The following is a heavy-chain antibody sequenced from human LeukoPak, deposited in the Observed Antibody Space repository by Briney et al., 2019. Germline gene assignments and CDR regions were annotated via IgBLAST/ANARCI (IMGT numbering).Heavy chain of an antibody. CDR3: ARSLRVGATDY. CDR2: IYYSGST. CDR1: GGSISSSSYY. D-gene: IGHD1-26*01. Sequence: PSETLSLTCTASGGSISSSSYYWGWIRQPPRKGLEWIGSIYYSGSTYYNPSLKSRVTISVDTSKNQFSLKLSSVTAADTAVYYCARSLRVGATDYWGQGTLVTVSS. J-gene: IGHJ4*02. V-gene: IGHV4-39*07.